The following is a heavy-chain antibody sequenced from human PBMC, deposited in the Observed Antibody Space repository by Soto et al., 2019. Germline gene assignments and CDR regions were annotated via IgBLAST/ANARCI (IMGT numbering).Heavy chain of an antibody. CDR3: ARGLTESTIFGVAPWISNWYFDL. J-gene: IGHJ2*01. D-gene: IGHD3-3*01. V-gene: IGHV1-8*01. CDR1: GYTFTSYD. Sequence: QVQLVQSGAEVKKPGASVQVSCKASGYTFTSYDINWVRQATGQGLEWMGWMNPNSGNTGYAQKFQGRVTMTRNTSISTAYMELSSLRSEDTAVYYCARGLTESTIFGVAPWISNWYFDLWGRGTLVTVSS. CDR2: MNPNSGNT.